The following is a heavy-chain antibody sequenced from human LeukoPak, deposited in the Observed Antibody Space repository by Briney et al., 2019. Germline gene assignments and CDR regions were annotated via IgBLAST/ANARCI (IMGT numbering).Heavy chain of an antibody. CDR3: AGKSSAVGPYGMDV. CDR2: INPNSGGT. D-gene: IGHD6-19*01. V-gene: IGHV1-2*02. J-gene: IGHJ6*02. Sequence: EASVKVSCKASGYTFTGYYMHWVRQAPGQGLEWMGWINPNSGGTNYAQKFQGRVTMTRDTSISTAYMELSRLRSDDTAVYYCAGKSSAVGPYGMDVWGQGTTVTVSS. CDR1: GYTFTGYY.